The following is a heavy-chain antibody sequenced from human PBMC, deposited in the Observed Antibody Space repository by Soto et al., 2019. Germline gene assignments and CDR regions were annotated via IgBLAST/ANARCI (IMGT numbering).Heavy chain of an antibody. CDR1: GYKFTRYW. Sequence: PGESLKISCQGFGYKFTRYWIGWVRQMPGKGLEWMGIIFPGDFDTRYSPSFQGQVTISVDKSISTAYLQWNSLKASDTAIYYCTRSSGMDVWGQGTTVTVSS. CDR3: TRSSGMDV. V-gene: IGHV5-51*01. J-gene: IGHJ6*02. CDR2: IFPGDFDT.